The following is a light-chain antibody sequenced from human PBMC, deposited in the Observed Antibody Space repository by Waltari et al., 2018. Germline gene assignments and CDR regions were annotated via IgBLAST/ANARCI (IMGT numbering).Light chain of an antibody. CDR3: TSYTTSVTWV. Sequence: QSALTQPASVSGSPGPSITISCTGTSSDIGGHNYASWYQQHPGKAPKLVIFEVTTRPSGVSNRFSGSKSGNTASLTISGLQAEDEADYYCTSYTTSVTWVFGGGTKVTVL. CDR1: SSDIGGHNY. CDR2: EVT. J-gene: IGLJ3*02. V-gene: IGLV2-14*01.